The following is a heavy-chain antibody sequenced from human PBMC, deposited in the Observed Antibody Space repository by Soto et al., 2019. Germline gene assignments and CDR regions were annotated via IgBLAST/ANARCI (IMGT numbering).Heavy chain of an antibody. J-gene: IGHJ6*03. CDR1: GYTFTSYY. CDR2: INPSGGST. CDR3: ARASIDSYYDFWSGYYNRYYYYYYMDV. Sequence: ASVKVSCKASGYTFTSYYMHWVRQAPGQGLEWMGIINPSGGSTSYAQKFQGRVTMTRDTSTSTVYMELSSLRSEDTAVYYCARASIDSYYDFWSGYYNRYYYYYYMDVWGQGTTVTVSS. V-gene: IGHV1-46*03. D-gene: IGHD3-3*01.